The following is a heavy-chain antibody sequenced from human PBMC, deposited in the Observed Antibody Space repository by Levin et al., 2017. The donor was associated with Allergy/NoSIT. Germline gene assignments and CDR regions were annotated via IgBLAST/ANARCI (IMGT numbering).Heavy chain of an antibody. CDR3: ARVIYGGNGYYFDY. CDR1: GFTFDDYG. V-gene: IGHV3-20*04. J-gene: IGHJ4*02. D-gene: IGHD4-23*01. CDR2: INWHGGST. Sequence: GGSLRLSCAASGFTFDDYGMSWVRQAPGKGLEWVSGINWHGGSTGYADSVKGRFTISRDNAKNSLYLQMNRLRAEDTALYYCARVIYGGNGYYFDYWGQGNLVTGSS.